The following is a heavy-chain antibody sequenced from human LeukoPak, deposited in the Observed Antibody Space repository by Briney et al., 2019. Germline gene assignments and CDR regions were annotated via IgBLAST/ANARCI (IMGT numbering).Heavy chain of an antibody. D-gene: IGHD2-15*01. J-gene: IGHJ1*01. CDR1: GYTFTGYY. V-gene: IGHV1-2*02. CDR2: INPNSGGT. Sequence: ASVKVSCKASGYTFTGYYMHWVRQAPGQGLEWMGWINPNSGGTNYAQKFQGRVTMTRDTSISTAYMELSRLRSDDTAVYYCAREPNCSGVSCYSPFQHWGQGTLVTVSS. CDR3: AREPNCSGVSCYSPFQH.